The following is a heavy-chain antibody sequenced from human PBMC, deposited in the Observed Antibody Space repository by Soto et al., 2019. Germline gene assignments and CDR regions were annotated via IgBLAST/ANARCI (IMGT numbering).Heavy chain of an antibody. J-gene: IGHJ5*02. CDR3: ARAGYSGYDWFDP. V-gene: IGHV5-10-1*01. CDR1: VYSFTSYW. Sequence: GESLKISCKGSVYSFTSYWISWVRQMPGKGLEWMGRIDPSDSYTNYSPSFQGHVTISADKSISTAYLQWSSLKASDTAMYYCARAGYSGYDWFDPWGQGTLVTVSS. CDR2: IDPSDSYT. D-gene: IGHD5-12*01.